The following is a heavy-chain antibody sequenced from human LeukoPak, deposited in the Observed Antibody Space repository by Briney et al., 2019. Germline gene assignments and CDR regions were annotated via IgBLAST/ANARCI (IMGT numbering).Heavy chain of an antibody. CDR1: GFTFTNAW. CDR3: AKPQLVRGDFDY. Sequence: GGSLRLSCAASGFTFTNAWMSWVRQAPGKGLEWVSAISGSGASTYYADSVKGRFTISRDNSKNTLYLQMNSLRAEDTAVYYCAKPQLVRGDFDYWGQGTLVTVSS. D-gene: IGHD6-13*01. CDR2: ISGSGAST. V-gene: IGHV3-23*01. J-gene: IGHJ4*02.